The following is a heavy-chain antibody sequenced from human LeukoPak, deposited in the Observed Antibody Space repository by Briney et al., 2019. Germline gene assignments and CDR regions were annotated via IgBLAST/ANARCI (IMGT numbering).Heavy chain of an antibody. V-gene: IGHV3-23*01. CDR2: SGSGGST. Sequence: GGSLRLSCAASGFTFSSYAMSGVCQAPGGGLEWVSASGSGGSTYYADPVKGRFTLSRDNPKKTLYLQMKSLRAEDTAVYFSASQGYGDYWISSPWGRETRDTVSS. CDR1: GFTFSSYA. D-gene: IGHD4-17*01. J-gene: IGHJ5*02. CDR3: ASQGYGDYWISSP.